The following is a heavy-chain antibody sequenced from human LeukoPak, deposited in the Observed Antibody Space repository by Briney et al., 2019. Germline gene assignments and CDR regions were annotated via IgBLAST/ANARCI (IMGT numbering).Heavy chain of an antibody. CDR1: GFTFSSYS. D-gene: IGHD3-10*01. J-gene: IGHJ3*02. Sequence: GSLRLSCAASGFTFSSYSMNWVRQAPGKGLEWVSSISSSSSYIYYADSVKGRFTISRDNAKNSLYLQMNSLRAEDPAVYYSTWVAMARGVYNDFVSWGQGTRVTVSS. CDR3: TWVAMARGVYNDFVS. V-gene: IGHV3-21*01. CDR2: ISSSSSYI.